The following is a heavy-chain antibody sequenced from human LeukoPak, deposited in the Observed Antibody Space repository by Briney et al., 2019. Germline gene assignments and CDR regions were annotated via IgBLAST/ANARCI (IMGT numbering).Heavy chain of an antibody. CDR2: IYYSGST. CDR1: GGSISSYY. CDR3: ARRGSSWYDWSANWFDP. D-gene: IGHD6-13*01. J-gene: IGHJ5*02. V-gene: IGHV4-59*08. Sequence: SETLSLTCTVSGGSISSYYWSWIRQPPGKGLEWIGYIYYSGSTNYNPPLKSRVTISVDASKNQFSLKLSSVTAADTAVYYCARRGSSWYDWSANWFDPWGQGTLVTVSS.